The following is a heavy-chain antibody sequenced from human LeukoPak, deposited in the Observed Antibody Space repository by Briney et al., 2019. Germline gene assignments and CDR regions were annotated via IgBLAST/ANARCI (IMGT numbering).Heavy chain of an antibody. CDR2: ISSGGSTI. D-gene: IGHD6-6*01. V-gene: IGHV3-11*04. CDR1: GFTFSDYY. CDR3: ARPFGNSSSFDY. J-gene: IGHJ4*02. Sequence: PGGSLRLCCAASGFTFSDYYMGWVRQAPGKGLEWVPYISSGGSTIYYADSVKGRFTVSRDNAKNSLYLQMNSLRAEDTAVYYCARPFGNSSSFDYWGQGTLVTVSS.